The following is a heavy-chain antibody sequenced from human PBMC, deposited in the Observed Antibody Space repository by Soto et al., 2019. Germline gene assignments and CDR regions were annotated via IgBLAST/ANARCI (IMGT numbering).Heavy chain of an antibody. CDR2: INAGNGNT. D-gene: IGHD5-12*01. J-gene: IGHJ6*02. Sequence: QVQLVQSGAEVKKPGASVKVSCKASGYTFTSYAMHWVRQAPGQRLEWMGWINAGNGNTKYSQKFQGRVTITRDTSESTDYMELSSLRSEDTTVYYCARVIRAATIDSYYSGMEVWGQGTTVTVSS. V-gene: IGHV1-3*01. CDR1: GYTFTSYA. CDR3: ARVIRAATIDSYYSGMEV.